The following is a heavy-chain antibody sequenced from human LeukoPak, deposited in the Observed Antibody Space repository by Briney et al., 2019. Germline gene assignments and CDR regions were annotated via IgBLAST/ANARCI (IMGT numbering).Heavy chain of an antibody. CDR2: INDDGSNT. CDR3: TRVSGLGMNEYYYL. J-gene: IGHJ4*02. Sequence: HPGGSLRLSCAVSGFTLSGAWMHWVRQAPGKGLMWVSRINDDGSNTIHADSVKGRFTISRDIAKNTLYLQMNSLRAEDTAVYYCTRVSGLGMNEYYYLWGQGTLVTVSS. D-gene: IGHD3-10*01. CDR1: GFTLSGAW. V-gene: IGHV3-74*01.